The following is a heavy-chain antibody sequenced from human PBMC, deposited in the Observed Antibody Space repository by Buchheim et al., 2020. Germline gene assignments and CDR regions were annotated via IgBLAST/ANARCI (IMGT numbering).Heavy chain of an antibody. V-gene: IGHV3-30*18. CDR2: ISYDGSNK. D-gene: IGHD5-12*01. J-gene: IGHJ4*02. CDR1: GFTFSSYG. Sequence: QVQLVESGGGVVQPGRSLRLSCAASGFTFSSYGMHWVRQAPGKGLEWVAVISYDGSNKYYADSVKGRFTISRDNSKNTLYLQMNSLRAEDTAVYYCAKSIDSGYGHPPDYWGQGTL. CDR3: AKSIDSGYGHPPDY.